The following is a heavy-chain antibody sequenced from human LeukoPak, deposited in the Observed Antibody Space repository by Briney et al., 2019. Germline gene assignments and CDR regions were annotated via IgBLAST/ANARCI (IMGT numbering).Heavy chain of an antibody. CDR3: ARRPRDGYNFVGIYNWFDP. CDR2: IYTSGST. Sequence: SETLSLTCTVSSGSISSYYWSWIRQPAGKGLEWIGRIYTSGSTNYNPSLKSRVTMSVDTSKNQFSLKLSSVTAADTAVYYCARRPRDGYNFVGIYNWFDPWGQGTLVTVSS. CDR1: SGSISSYY. J-gene: IGHJ5*02. V-gene: IGHV4-4*07. D-gene: IGHD5-24*01.